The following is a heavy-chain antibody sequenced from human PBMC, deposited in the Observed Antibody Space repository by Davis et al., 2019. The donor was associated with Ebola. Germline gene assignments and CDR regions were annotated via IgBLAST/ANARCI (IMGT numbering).Heavy chain of an antibody. CDR2: TYYNSKWYN. V-gene: IGHV6-1*01. D-gene: IGHD6-19*01. Sequence: PSETLSLTCAISGDSVSSGGWNWIRQSPSRGLEWLGRTYYNSKWYNDYALSVSSRITINPDTSKNLFSLQLSSVTPEDTAVYYCARGWFRSSMDVLGQGTTITVSS. CDR1: GDSVSSGG. CDR3: ARGWFRSSMDV. J-gene: IGHJ6*02.